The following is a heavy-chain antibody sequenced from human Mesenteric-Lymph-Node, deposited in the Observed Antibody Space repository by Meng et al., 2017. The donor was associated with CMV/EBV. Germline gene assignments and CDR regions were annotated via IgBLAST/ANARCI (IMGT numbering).Heavy chain of an antibody. V-gene: IGHV3-7*01. Sequence: GESLKISCAASGFIFSDYSMNWVRQAPGKGLEWVAAIKEEGSEKDYLDSVKGRFTISRDNAQNSLFLAMNSLRVEDTAVYYCSSGQGWHFDLWGRGTLVTVSS. CDR2: IKEEGSEK. J-gene: IGHJ2*01. CDR3: SSGQGWHFDL. D-gene: IGHD1-14*01. CDR1: GFIFSDYS.